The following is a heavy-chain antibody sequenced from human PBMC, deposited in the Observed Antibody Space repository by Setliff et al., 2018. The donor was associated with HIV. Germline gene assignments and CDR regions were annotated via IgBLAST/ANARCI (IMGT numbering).Heavy chain of an antibody. CDR3: ARSNLEPTSRLSDP. J-gene: IGHJ5*02. CDR1: GDSVSSRGYY. V-gene: IGHV4-61*08. Sequence: SETLSLTCTVSGDSVSSRGYYWSWIRQPPGKGLEWIGYIYYSGSTNYNPSLKSRVTMSVDTSKNQFSLKLSSVTAADTAVYYCARSNLEPTSRLSDPWGPGTLVTVSS. CDR2: IYYSGST. D-gene: IGHD1-1*01.